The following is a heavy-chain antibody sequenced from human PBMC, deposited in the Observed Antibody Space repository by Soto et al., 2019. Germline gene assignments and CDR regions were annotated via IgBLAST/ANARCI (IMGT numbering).Heavy chain of an antibody. CDR2: IYYSGST. CDR3: ARLLDGSGSWFDP. CDR1: GGSISSYY. Sequence: QVQLQESGPGLVKPSETLSLTCTVSGGSISSYYWSWIRQPPGKGLEWIGYIYYSGSTNYNPSLKWRVTISVDTSKTKFSLKLSSVTAADTAGYYSARLLDGSGSWFDPWGQGTRVTVSS. J-gene: IGHJ5*02. V-gene: IGHV4-59*08. D-gene: IGHD3-10*01.